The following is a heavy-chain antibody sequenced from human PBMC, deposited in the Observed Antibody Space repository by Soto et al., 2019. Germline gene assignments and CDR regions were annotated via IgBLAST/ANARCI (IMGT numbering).Heavy chain of an antibody. CDR2: ISSSSSYI. CDR3: ARVGVGALYYFDY. J-gene: IGHJ4*02. Sequence: GGSLRLSCAASGFTFSSYSMNWVRQAPGKGLKWVSSISSSSSYIYYADSVKGRFTISRDNAKNSLYLQMNSLRAEDTAVYYYARVGVGALYYFDYWGQGTLVTVSS. CDR1: GFTFSSYS. V-gene: IGHV3-21*01. D-gene: IGHD1-26*01.